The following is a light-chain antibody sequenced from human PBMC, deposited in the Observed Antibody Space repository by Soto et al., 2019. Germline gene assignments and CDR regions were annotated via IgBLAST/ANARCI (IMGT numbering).Light chain of an antibody. CDR2: GVS. CDR1: QSVNSNY. V-gene: IGKV3-20*01. Sequence: EIVLTQSPGTLSLSPGETATLSCRASQSVNSNYLAWHQQKPGQAPRLLIYGVSSRATGVPDRFSGSGSGTDFTLTISRLEPEDFAVYYCQQYGNSGVTFGPGTKVDIK. CDR3: QQYGNSGVT. J-gene: IGKJ3*01.